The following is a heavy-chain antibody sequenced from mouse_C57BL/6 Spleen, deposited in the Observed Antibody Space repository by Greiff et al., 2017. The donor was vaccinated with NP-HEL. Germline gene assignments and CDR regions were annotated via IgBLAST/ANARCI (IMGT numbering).Heavy chain of an antibody. CDR3: ARWGYGSSYPYFDY. J-gene: IGHJ2*01. CDR1: GYAFSSYW. CDR2: IYPGDGDT. Sequence: VQLQQSGAELVKPGASVKISCKASGYAFSSYWMNWVKQRPGKGLEWIGQIYPGDGDTNYNGKFKGKATLTADKSSSTAYMQLSSLTSEDSAVYFCARWGYGSSYPYFDYWGQGTTLTVSS. V-gene: IGHV1-80*01. D-gene: IGHD1-1*01.